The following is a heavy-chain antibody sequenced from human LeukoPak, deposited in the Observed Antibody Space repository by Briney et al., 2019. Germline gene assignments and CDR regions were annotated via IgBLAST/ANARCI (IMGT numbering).Heavy chain of an antibody. V-gene: IGHV4-34*01. J-gene: IGHJ3*02. CDR2: IGHSGGT. CDR3: ARGLVAAAPPFDI. Sequence: SSETLSLTCAVYGSSFHNYYWTWIRQPPGKRLEWLGEIGHSGGTNYNPSLKSRVTISVDTSKNQFSLKLSSVTAADTAVYYCARGLVAAAPPFDIWGQGTMVTVSS. D-gene: IGHD6-13*01. CDR1: GSSFHNYY.